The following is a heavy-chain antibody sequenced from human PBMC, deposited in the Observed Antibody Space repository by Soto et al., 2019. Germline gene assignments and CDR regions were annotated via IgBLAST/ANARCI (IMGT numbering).Heavy chain of an antibody. Sequence: GGSLRLSWAASGFTLSSYGMHWVRQAPGKGLKWVAVISYDGSNKYYADSVKGRFTISRDNSKNTLYLQMKSQRTEDTAVYYCANPWGPSGRGTDYYYCMDVWGQGTPVTVSS. J-gene: IGHJ6*02. CDR1: GFTLSSYG. V-gene: IGHV3-30*18. CDR2: ISYDGSNK. CDR3: ANPWGPSGRGTDYYYCMDV. D-gene: IGHD7-27*01.